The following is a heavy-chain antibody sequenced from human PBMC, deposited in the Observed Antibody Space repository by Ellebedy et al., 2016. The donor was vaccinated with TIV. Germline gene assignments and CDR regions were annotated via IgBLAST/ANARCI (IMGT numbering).Heavy chain of an antibody. D-gene: IGHD3-10*01. CDR2: IYPGDSVT. CDR3: VRTITYDYFGLDV. Sequence: KVSCKGAGYSFTTYWIGWVRQMPGKGLEWMGIIYPGDSVTIYSPSFRGQVTISAAKSISTAYLQWSSLKASDTAMYYCVRTITYDYFGLDVWGQGTTVTVSS. V-gene: IGHV5-51*01. J-gene: IGHJ6*02. CDR1: GYSFTTYW.